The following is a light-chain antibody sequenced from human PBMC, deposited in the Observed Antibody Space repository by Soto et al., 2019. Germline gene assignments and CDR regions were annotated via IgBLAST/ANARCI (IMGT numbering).Light chain of an antibody. J-gene: IGKJ1*01. V-gene: IGKV3-20*01. Sequence: EIVWTQSPGTLSLSPGERATLSCRASQSVRSSYLAWYQQKPGQAPRLLIYGASSRATGIPDRFSGSGSGTDFTLTISRLEPEDFAVYYCQQYGNSPTFGQGTKVDIK. CDR2: GAS. CDR3: QQYGNSPT. CDR1: QSVRSSY.